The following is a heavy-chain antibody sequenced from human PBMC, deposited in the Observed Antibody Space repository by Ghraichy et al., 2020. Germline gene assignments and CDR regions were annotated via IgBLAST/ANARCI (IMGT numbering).Heavy chain of an antibody. CDR2: IYHSGRT. V-gene: IGHV4-39*01. J-gene: IGHJ4*02. D-gene: IGHD5-12*01. CDR1: GGSISSNNYF. CDR3: ARLDGRRLPNDY. Sequence: SETLSLTCTVSGGSISSNNYFWGWIRQPPGKGLEWIGSIYHSGRTHYNPSLKSRVTISIDTSKNQFSLNLSSVTAADTSVYYCARLDGRRLPNDYWGQGTQVPVSS.